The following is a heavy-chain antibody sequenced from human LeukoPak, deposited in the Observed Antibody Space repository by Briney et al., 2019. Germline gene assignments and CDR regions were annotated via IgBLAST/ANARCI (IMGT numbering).Heavy chain of an antibody. V-gene: IGHV3-30-3*01. J-gene: IGHJ4*02. CDR3: ARDRMVTLYYFEY. CDR2: ISYDGSNK. D-gene: IGHD2-21*02. Sequence: GGSLRLSCAASGFTFSTYAMHWVRQAPGKGLEWVAVISYDGSNKYYADSVKGRFTISRDNSKNTLYLQMNSLRAEDTAVYYCARDRMVTLYYFEYWGQGALVTVSS. CDR1: GFTFSTYA.